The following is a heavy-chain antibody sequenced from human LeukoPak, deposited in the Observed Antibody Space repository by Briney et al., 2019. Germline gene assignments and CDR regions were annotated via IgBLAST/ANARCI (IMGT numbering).Heavy chain of an antibody. J-gene: IGHJ4*02. V-gene: IGHV4-34*01. Sequence: SETLSLTCTVSGGSISSYYWSWIRQPPGKGLEWIGEINHSGSTNYNPSLKSRVTISVDTSKNQFSLKLSSVTAADTAVYYCARYAAGFGYWGQGTLVTVSS. CDR2: INHSGST. CDR1: GGSISSYY. D-gene: IGHD6-13*01. CDR3: ARYAAGFGY.